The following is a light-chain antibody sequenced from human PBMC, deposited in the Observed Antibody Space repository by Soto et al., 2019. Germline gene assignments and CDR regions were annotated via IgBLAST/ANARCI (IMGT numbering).Light chain of an antibody. CDR3: QQRNNWPPIT. CDR2: ESS. Sequence: EILLTQSPGTLSLSPGERATLSCRASQSVSSTYLAWYQQKPGQAPRLLIYESSNRATGIAARFSGSGSGTDFTLTITSLEPEDFAVYYCQQRNNWPPITFGQGTRLEIK. CDR1: QSVSSTY. V-gene: IGKV3-11*01. J-gene: IGKJ5*01.